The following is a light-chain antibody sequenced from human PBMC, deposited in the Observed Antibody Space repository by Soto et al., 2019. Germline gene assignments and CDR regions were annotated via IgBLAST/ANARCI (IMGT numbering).Light chain of an antibody. Sequence: EIVFTQSPTPLSLSPGEKATPSCRASQSVSSYLAWYQQKPGQAPRLLIYDASNRATGIPARFSGSGSGTDFTLTISSLEPEDFAVYYCQQRSNWPRTFGQGTKVDSK. V-gene: IGKV3-11*01. CDR2: DAS. CDR3: QQRSNWPRT. J-gene: IGKJ1*01. CDR1: QSVSSY.